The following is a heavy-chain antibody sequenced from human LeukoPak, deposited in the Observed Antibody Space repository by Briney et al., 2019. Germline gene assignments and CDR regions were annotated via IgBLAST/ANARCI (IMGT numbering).Heavy chain of an antibody. V-gene: IGHV4-59*01. Sequence: SETLSHTCTVSGGSISSYYWSWIRQPPGKGLEWIGYIYYSGSTNYNPSLKSRVTISVDTSKNQFSLKLSSVTAADTAVYYCARVRYNWKNTFDIWGQGTMVTVSS. CDR3: ARVRYNWKNTFDI. CDR2: IYYSGST. CDR1: GGSISSYY. J-gene: IGHJ3*02. D-gene: IGHD1-20*01.